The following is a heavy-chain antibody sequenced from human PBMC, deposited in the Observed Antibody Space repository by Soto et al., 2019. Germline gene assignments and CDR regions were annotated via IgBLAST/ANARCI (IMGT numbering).Heavy chain of an antibody. D-gene: IGHD3-22*01. J-gene: IGHJ4*02. Sequence: QVQLVQSGAEVKKPGASVKVSCKASGYTFTSYDINWVRQATGQGLEWMGWMNPNSGNTAYAQKXXGXFTMTRNTSISTAYMELSSLRSEDTAVYYCAREKSSGYYYDYWGQGTLVTVSS. V-gene: IGHV1-8*01. CDR2: MNPNSGNT. CDR1: GYTFTSYD. CDR3: AREKSSGYYYDY.